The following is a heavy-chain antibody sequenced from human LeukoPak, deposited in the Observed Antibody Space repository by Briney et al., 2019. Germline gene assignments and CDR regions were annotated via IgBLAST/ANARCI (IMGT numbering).Heavy chain of an antibody. J-gene: IGHJ4*02. CDR3: AREGGGYDSGYFYFDS. CDR2: ISRSGTFL. V-gene: IGHV3-21*01. Sequence: GGSLRLSCAASGFTFSSYSMNRVRQAPGKGLEWVSSISRSGTFLYYADSLKGRFTISRDNARNSLYLQMNSLRADDTAVYYCAREGGGYDSGYFYFDSWGQGTLVTVSS. D-gene: IGHD5-12*01. CDR1: GFTFSSYS.